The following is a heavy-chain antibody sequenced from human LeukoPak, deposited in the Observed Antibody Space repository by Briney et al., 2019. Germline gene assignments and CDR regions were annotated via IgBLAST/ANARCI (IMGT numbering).Heavy chain of an antibody. CDR2: IYYSGST. Sequence: SETLSLTCTVSGGSVSSYYWNWIRQPPGKGLEWIGYIYYSGSTNYNPSLKSRVTISVDTSKDQFSLKLSSVTAADTAVYYCARSDMGDWYFDLWGRGTLVTVSS. J-gene: IGHJ2*01. V-gene: IGHV4-59*02. CDR1: GGSVSSYY. CDR3: ARSDMGDWYFDL. D-gene: IGHD3-16*01.